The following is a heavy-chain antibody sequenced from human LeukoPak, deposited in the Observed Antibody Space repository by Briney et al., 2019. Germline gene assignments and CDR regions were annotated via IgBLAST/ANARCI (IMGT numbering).Heavy chain of an antibody. Sequence: RGSLRLSCAASEFTVSVNYMSWVRQAPGKGLEWVSFIYSSGGTYYADSVKGRFTISRDNSKNTLYLQMNSLRAEDTAVYYCAKDRIQLWPRYYFDYWGQGTLVTVSS. V-gene: IGHV3-53*01. D-gene: IGHD5-18*01. CDR2: IYSSGGT. J-gene: IGHJ4*02. CDR1: EFTVSVNY. CDR3: AKDRIQLWPRYYFDY.